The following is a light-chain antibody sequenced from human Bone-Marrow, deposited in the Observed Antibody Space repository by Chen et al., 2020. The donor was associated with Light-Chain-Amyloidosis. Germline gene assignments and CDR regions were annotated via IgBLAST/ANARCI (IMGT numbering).Light chain of an antibody. CDR1: NIGSTS. J-gene: IGLJ3*02. Sequence: SYVLTQPSSVSVAPGQTATIACGGNNIGSTSVHWYQQTPGQAPLLVVYDDSDRPSGIPERLSGSNSGKTATLNRSRVEAGDEADYYCQVWDRSSDRPVFGGGTKLTVL. CDR3: QVWDRSSDRPV. V-gene: IGLV3-21*02. CDR2: DDS.